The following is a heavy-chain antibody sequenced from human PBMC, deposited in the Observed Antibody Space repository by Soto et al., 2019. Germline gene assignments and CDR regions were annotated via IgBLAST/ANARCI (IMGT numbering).Heavy chain of an antibody. Sequence: GGSLRLSCEASGFTVSDNYMTWVRQAPGKGLEWVSLIYSDVYSAGTTYYADSVKGRFTIFRDNSKNTLYLQMDSLRAEDTAVYYCARSADSSGYPAAFDIWGQGTMVTVSS. D-gene: IGHD3-22*01. V-gene: IGHV3-53*01. CDR2: IYSDVYSAGTT. CDR1: GFTVSDNY. J-gene: IGHJ3*02. CDR3: ARSADSSGYPAAFDI.